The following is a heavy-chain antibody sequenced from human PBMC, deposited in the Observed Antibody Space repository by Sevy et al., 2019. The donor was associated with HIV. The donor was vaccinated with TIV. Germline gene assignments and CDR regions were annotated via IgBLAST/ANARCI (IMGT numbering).Heavy chain of an antibody. J-gene: IGHJ5*02. D-gene: IGHD6-13*01. CDR3: ARGLGIAAAGSLLGYWFDP. V-gene: IGHV4-59*01. Sequence: SETLSLTCTVSGGSISSYYWSWIRQPPGKGLEWIGYIYYSGSTNYNPSLKSRVTISVDTSKNQFSLKLSSVTAADTAVYYCARGLGIAAAGSLLGYWFDPWGQGTLVTVSS. CDR2: IYYSGST. CDR1: GGSISSYY.